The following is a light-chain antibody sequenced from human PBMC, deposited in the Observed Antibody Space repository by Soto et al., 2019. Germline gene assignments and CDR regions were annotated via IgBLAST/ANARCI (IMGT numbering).Light chain of an antibody. CDR1: QTVGRS. CDR2: DAS. Sequence: EIVLTQSPATLSLSPGERATLSCRASQTVGRSLAWYQQKPGQAPRLLISDASNRATGIPARFSGSGSGTDFTLTISSLESEDFAIYYCQQRSSWPLTFGQGARLEIK. J-gene: IGKJ5*01. CDR3: QQRSSWPLT. V-gene: IGKV3-11*01.